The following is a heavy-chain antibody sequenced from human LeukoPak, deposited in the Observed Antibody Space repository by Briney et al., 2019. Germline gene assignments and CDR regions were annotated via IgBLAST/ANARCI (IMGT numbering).Heavy chain of an antibody. Sequence: GGSLRLSCAASGFIFRDYWMSWVRQTPGKGLEWVANIKQDGSEKDYVDSVKGRFTISRDNAKNSLYLQMNSLRVEDTGVYYCAEGSGGPGYWGQGTLVTVSS. CDR1: GFIFRDYW. CDR2: IKQDGSEK. V-gene: IGHV3-7*01. J-gene: IGHJ4*01. D-gene: IGHD1-26*01. CDR3: AEGSGGPGY.